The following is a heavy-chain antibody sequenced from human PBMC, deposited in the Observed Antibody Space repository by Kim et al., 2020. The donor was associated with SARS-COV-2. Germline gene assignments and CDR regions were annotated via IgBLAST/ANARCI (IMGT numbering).Heavy chain of an antibody. V-gene: IGHV4-59*09. CDR3: ARGGGYCSGGSCYSFDY. J-gene: IGHJ4*02. D-gene: IGHD2-15*01. Sequence: LKSRVTISVDTSKNQFSLKLSSVSAADTAVYYCARGGGYCSGGSCYSFDYWGQGTLVTVSS.